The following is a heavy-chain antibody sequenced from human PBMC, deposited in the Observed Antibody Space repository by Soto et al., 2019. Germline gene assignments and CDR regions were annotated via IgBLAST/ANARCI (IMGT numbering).Heavy chain of an antibody. V-gene: IGHV3-23*01. Sequence: GGSLRLSCAVSGFTFNSYAMTWVRQAPGEGLEWVSSISGSADVMYYADSVKGRFIISRDNSKMTLSLQLNSLSAEDTGVYYCAKYRSSSSGAEGFDYWGQGALVTVSS. CDR3: AKYRSSSSGAEGFDY. CDR1: GFTFNSYA. CDR2: ISGSADVM. D-gene: IGHD2-15*01. J-gene: IGHJ4*02.